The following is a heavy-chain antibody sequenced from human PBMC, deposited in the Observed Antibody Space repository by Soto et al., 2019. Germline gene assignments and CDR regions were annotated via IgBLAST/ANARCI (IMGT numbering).Heavy chain of an antibody. Sequence: EVQLVESGGGLFQAEGSLRLSCEASGFTFSHYWMHWVRQAPGKGLVWVSRINHDGSDPIYADSVKGRFTISRDNAKNTVYLQMSSLRVEDTAVYYCARGDVNYSNFAFWGQGSLVTVSS. CDR3: ARGDVNYSNFAF. CDR2: INHDGSDP. V-gene: IGHV3-74*01. J-gene: IGHJ4*02. CDR1: GFTFSHYW. D-gene: IGHD2-21*01.